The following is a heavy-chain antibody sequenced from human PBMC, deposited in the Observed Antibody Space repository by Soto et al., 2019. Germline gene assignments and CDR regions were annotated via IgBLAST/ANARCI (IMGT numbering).Heavy chain of an antibody. J-gene: IGHJ5*02. Sequence: PSETLSLTCTVSGGSIRSSSYYWGWIRQPPGKGLEWIGSIYYSGSTYYNLSLKSRVTISIDTSKNQFSLKLNSVTAADTAVYYCARDLAVGGFFDPWGQGTLVTVSS. CDR3: ARDLAVGGFFDP. CDR2: IYYSGST. D-gene: IGHD3-10*01. V-gene: IGHV4-39*07. CDR1: GGSIRSSSYY.